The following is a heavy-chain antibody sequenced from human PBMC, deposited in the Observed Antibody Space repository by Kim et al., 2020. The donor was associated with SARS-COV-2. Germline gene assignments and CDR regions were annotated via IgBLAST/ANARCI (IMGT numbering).Heavy chain of an antibody. CDR1: GFTFSNAW. J-gene: IGHJ4*02. D-gene: IGHD6-19*01. V-gene: IGHV3-15*01. CDR2: IKSKTDGGTT. Sequence: GGSLRLSCAASGFTFSNAWMSWVRQAPGKGLEWVGRIKSKTDGGTTDYAAPVKGRFTISRDDSKNTLYLQMNSLKTEDTAVYYCTTDGSGSGWYRGPRGDGYFCGGDYWGQGTLVTVSS. CDR3: TTDGSGSGWYRGPRGDGYFCGGDY.